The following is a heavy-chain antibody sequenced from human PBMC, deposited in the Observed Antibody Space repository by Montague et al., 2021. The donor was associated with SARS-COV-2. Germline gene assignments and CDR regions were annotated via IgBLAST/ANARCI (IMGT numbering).Heavy chain of an antibody. D-gene: IGHD3-10*01. CDR1: GDSVSSNSAA. J-gene: IGHJ4*02. V-gene: IGHV6-1*01. Sequence: CLIPGDSVSSNSAAWNWIRQSPSRGLEWLGGTYYRSKWYNDYAVSVKSRITINPDTSKNQLSLQLNSVTPEDTAVYYCARGGWGAPGTGRPFDYWGQGTLVTVSS. CDR3: ARGGWGAPGTGRPFDY. CDR2: TYYRSKWYN.